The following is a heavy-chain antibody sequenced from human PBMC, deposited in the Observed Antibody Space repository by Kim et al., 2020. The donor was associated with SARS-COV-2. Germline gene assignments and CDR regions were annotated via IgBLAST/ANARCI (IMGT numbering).Heavy chain of an antibody. J-gene: IGHJ4*02. D-gene: IGHD2-21*01. CDR1: GDSISSGGYW. Sequence: SETRSLTCTVSGDSISSGGYWWGWIRQPPGKELEWVGSIYYSGSTYYSPSLKSRVTISVDTSKNQFSLKLNSVTAADTAVYYCARQIGGGKWTFDYWGQGTLLTVSS. CDR2: IYYSGST. V-gene: IGHV4-39*01. CDR3: ARQIGGGKWTFDY.